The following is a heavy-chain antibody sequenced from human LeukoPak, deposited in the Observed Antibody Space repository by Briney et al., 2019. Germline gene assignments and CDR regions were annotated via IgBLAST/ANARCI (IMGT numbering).Heavy chain of an antibody. Sequence: PGRSLRLSCAASGFTFSSFGVHWVRQAPGKWLEWVAFISYDGSNEDYTDSLKGRFTISRDNSKNTMYLKMHSLRAEDTAVYYCAKDHGSGNFYGMDVWGQGNTVTVSS. D-gene: IGHD3-10*01. CDR1: GFTFSSFG. J-gene: IGHJ6*02. CDR2: ISYDGSNE. CDR3: AKDHGSGNFYGMDV. V-gene: IGHV3-30*18.